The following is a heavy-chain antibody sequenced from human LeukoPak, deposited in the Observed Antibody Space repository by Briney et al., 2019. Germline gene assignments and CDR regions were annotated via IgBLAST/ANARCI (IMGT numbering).Heavy chain of an antibody. J-gene: IGHJ3*02. CDR3: ARLNGGSGAFDI. CDR1: GGTFSSYA. V-gene: IGHV1-69*06. CDR2: IIPIFGTA. Sequence: SVKVSCKASGGTFSSYAISWVRQAPGQGLEWMGGIIPIFGTANYAQKFQGRVMITADKSPSTAYMELSSLRSEDTAVYYCARLNGGSGAFDIWGQGTMVTVSS. D-gene: IGHD3-10*01.